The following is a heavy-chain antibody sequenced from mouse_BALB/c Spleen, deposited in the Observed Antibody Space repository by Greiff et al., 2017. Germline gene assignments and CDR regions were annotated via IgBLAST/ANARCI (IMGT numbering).Heavy chain of an antibody. CDR3: ARNALGSSYWYFDV. Sequence: VKLMESGPGLVQPSQSLSITCTVSGFSLTSYGVHWVRQSPGKGLEWLGVIWSGGSTDYNAAFISRLSISKDNSKSQVFFKMNSLQADDTAIYYCARNALGSSYWYFDVWGAGTTVTVSS. J-gene: IGHJ1*01. V-gene: IGHV2-4-1*01. CDR2: IWSGGST. CDR1: GFSLTSYG. D-gene: IGHD1-1*01.